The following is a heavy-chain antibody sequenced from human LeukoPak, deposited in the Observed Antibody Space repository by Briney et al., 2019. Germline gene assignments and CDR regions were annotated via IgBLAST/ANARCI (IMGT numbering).Heavy chain of an antibody. D-gene: IGHD6-13*01. J-gene: IGHJ4*02. Sequence: QSGGSLRLSCAASGFTFDDYAMHWVRQAPGKGLDWLSGISWNSGSIGYADSVKGRFTISRDNAKNSLYLQMNSLRAEDTALYYCAKGARIAAALFDYWGQGTLVTVSS. CDR3: AKGARIAAALFDY. CDR1: GFTFDDYA. V-gene: IGHV3-9*01. CDR2: ISWNSGSI.